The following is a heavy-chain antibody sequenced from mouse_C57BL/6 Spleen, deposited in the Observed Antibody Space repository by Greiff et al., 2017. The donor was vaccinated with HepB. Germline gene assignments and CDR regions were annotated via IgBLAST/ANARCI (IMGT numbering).Heavy chain of an antibody. D-gene: IGHD1-1*01. CDR3: TTPITTGVAPGFAY. CDR2: IDPEDGDT. Sequence: VQLQQSGAELVRPGASVKLSCTASGFNIKDYYMHWVKQRPEQGLEWIGRIDPEDGDTEYAPKFQGKATMTADTSSNTAYLQLSSLTSEDTAVYYCTTPITTGVAPGFAYWGQGTLVTVSA. V-gene: IGHV14-1*01. J-gene: IGHJ3*01. CDR1: GFNIKDYY.